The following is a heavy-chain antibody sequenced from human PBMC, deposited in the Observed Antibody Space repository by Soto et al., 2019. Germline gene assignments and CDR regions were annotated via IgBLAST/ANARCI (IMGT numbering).Heavy chain of an antibody. J-gene: IGHJ4*02. V-gene: IGHV3-30*03. CDR3: ASGYSYGAYFDY. Sequence: WGSLRLSCAASGFTFSSYGRHWVRQAPGKGLEWVAVISYDGSNKYYADSVKGRFTISRDNSKNTLYLQMNSLRAEDTAVYYCASGYSYGAYFDYWGQGTLVTVSS. D-gene: IGHD5-18*01. CDR2: ISYDGSNK. CDR1: GFTFSSYG.